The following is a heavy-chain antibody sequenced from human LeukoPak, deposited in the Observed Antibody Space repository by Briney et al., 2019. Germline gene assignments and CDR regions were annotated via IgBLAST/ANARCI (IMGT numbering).Heavy chain of an antibody. J-gene: IGHJ4*02. CDR2: ITGSGGNR. CDR1: GFTFSSHG. Sequence: GGSLRLSCAASGFTFSSHGMNWVRQAPGKGLEWVSGITGSGGNRYYADSVKGRFTISRDNSKNTLYLQMNSLRAEDTAVYYCARETDSTIFDYWGQGTLVTVSS. V-gene: IGHV3-23*01. CDR3: ARETDSTIFDY. D-gene: IGHD2/OR15-2a*01.